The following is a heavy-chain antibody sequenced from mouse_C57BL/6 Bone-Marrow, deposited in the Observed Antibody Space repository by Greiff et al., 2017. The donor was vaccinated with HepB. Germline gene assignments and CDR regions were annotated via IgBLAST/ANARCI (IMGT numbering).Heavy chain of an antibody. CDR2: IHPSDSDT. Sequence: QVQLQQPGAELVKPGASVKVSCKASGYTFTSYWMHWVKQRPGQGLEWIGRIHPSDSDTNYNLKFKGKATLTVDKSCSTAYMQLSSLTSEYSAVYYCAIGDGYPYWYFDVWGTGTTVTVSS. J-gene: IGHJ1*03. CDR1: GYTFTSYW. V-gene: IGHV1-74*01. CDR3: AIGDGYPYWYFDV. D-gene: IGHD2-3*01.